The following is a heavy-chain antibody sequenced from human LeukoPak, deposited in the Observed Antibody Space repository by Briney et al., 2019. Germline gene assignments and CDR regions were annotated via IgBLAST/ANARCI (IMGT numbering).Heavy chain of an antibody. Sequence: PSETLSLICTVSGGSISSYYWSWLRQPPGKGLEWIGYISYSGSTNYNPSLKSRVTMSVGTSKNRFSLKLSSVTAADTAVYYCARRGRAAGKYGGYDYYYFDSWGQGTLVTVSS. CDR3: ARRGRAAGKYGGYDYYYFDS. D-gene: IGHD5-12*01. CDR2: ISYSGST. J-gene: IGHJ4*02. V-gene: IGHV4-59*08. CDR1: GGSISSYY.